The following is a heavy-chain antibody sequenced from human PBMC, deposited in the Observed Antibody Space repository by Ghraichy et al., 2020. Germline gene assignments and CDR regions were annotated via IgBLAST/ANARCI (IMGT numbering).Heavy chain of an antibody. V-gene: IGHV3-33*01. Sequence: GGTLRLSCAASGFTFSSYGMHWVRQAPGKGLEWVAVIWYDGSNKYYADSVKGRFTISRDNSKNTLYLQMNSLRAEDTAVYYCARDRGIAAAGPFDYWGQGTLVTVSS. D-gene: IGHD6-13*01. J-gene: IGHJ4*02. CDR3: ARDRGIAAAGPFDY. CDR2: IWYDGSNK. CDR1: GFTFSSYG.